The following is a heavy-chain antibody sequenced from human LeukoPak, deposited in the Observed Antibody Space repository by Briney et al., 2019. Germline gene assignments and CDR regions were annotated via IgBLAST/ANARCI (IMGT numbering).Heavy chain of an antibody. CDR2: ISAYNGNT. J-gene: IGHJ4*02. CDR3: ARVAKEGYYFDY. CDR1: GYTFTSYA. V-gene: IGHV1-18*01. Sequence: ASVKVSCKASGYTFTSYAMHWVRQAPGQGLEWMGWISAYNGNTNYAQKLQGRVTMTTDTSTSTAYMELRSLRSDDTAVYYCARVAKEGYYFDYWGQGTLVTVSS.